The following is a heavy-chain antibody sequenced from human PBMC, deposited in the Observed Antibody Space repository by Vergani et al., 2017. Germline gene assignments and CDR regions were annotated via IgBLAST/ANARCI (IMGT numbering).Heavy chain of an antibody. J-gene: IGHJ4*02. CDR1: GHSFTSYW. Sequence: EVQLVQSGAEVKTPGESLKISCKGSGHSFTSYWIGWVRQMTGKGLEWMGIIYPGDSNTRYSPSFQGQVTISADKSISTAYLQWSSLKASDTAMYYCAIAGYSSSWYGPGPFDYWGQGTLVTVSS. D-gene: IGHD6-13*01. CDR3: AIAGYSSSWYGPGPFDY. V-gene: IGHV5-51*03. CDR2: IYPGDSNT.